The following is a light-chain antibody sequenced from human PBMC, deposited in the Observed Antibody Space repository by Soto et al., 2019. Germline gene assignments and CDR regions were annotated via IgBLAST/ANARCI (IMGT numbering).Light chain of an antibody. CDR2: AAS. J-gene: IGKJ5*01. CDR3: QQNNNTPLT. Sequence: EIEMTQSPASLSASPGDSATISCRASQSISSYLTWYQQKPGQAPRLLIYAASSWPSGIPSRFSGSGSGTDFTLTISSLQSEDFATYYCQQNNNTPLTFGQGTRLEIK. CDR1: QSISSY. V-gene: IGKV1-39*01.